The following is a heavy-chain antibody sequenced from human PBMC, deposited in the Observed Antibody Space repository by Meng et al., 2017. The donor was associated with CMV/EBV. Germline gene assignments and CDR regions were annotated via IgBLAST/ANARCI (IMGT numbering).Heavy chain of an antibody. CDR2: IKGDGGGT. CDR3: AREASGGSYFAY. D-gene: IGHD1-26*01. V-gene: IGHV3-74*01. Sequence: GGSLRLSCAASGFTFSLDWMHWVRQAPGKGPVWVARIKGDGGGTNYADSVKDRFTISRDNAKNTVYLQMNSLRAEDTALYYCAREASGGSYFAYWGQGTLVTVSS. J-gene: IGHJ4*01. CDR1: GFTFSLDW.